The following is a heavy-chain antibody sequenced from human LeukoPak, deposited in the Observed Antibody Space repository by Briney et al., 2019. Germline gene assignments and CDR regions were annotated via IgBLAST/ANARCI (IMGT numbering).Heavy chain of an antibody. CDR3: ARDRGDYDSSGYHNYFDY. CDR1: GYTFTSYY. CDR2: INPSGGST. V-gene: IGHV1-46*01. J-gene: IGHJ4*02. D-gene: IGHD3-22*01. Sequence: GASVKVSCRASGYTFTSYYMHWVRQAPGQGLEWMGIINPSGGSTSYAQKFQGRVTITRDTSTSTVYMELSSLRSEDTAVYYCARDRGDYDSSGYHNYFDYWGQGTLVTVSS.